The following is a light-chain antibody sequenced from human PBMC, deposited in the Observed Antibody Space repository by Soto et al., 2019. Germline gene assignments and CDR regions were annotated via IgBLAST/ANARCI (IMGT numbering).Light chain of an antibody. Sequence: EIVLTQSPATLSLSPGERATLSCRASQSVSRYLAWYQQKPGQAPRLLIYDASNRATGIPARFSGSGSGTDFTLTISSLETEDFAVYYCQQRSSWPITFGQGTRREIK. CDR3: QQRSSWPIT. V-gene: IGKV3-11*01. CDR1: QSVSRY. J-gene: IGKJ5*01. CDR2: DAS.